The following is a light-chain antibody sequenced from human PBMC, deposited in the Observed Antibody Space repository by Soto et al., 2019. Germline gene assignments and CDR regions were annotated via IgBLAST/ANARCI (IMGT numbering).Light chain of an antibody. CDR3: QQYGRSRT. J-gene: IGKJ1*01. V-gene: IGKV3-20*01. CDR2: GAA. CDR1: QSVSSSY. Sequence: EIVLTQSPGTLSLSPGERATLSCRASQSVSSSYLAWYQQKPGQAPRLLIYGAASRATGIPDRFSGSGSATDFTLTISRLEPEDLSVYSCQQYGRSRTCGQGTKVEIK.